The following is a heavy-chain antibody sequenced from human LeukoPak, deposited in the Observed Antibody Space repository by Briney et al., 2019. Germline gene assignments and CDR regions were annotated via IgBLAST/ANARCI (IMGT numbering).Heavy chain of an antibody. Sequence: PGGSLRLSCAASGFTFSSYAMSWVRQAPGKGLEWVAFIRYDGIYKYYADSVKGRFTISRDDSKDTLYLQMNSLRAEDTAVYYCAKDFGYCSGGSCYRGFFHYWGQGTLVTVSS. CDR3: AKDFGYCSGGSCYRGFFHY. J-gene: IGHJ4*02. CDR1: GFTFSSYA. V-gene: IGHV3-30*02. CDR2: IRYDGIYK. D-gene: IGHD2-15*01.